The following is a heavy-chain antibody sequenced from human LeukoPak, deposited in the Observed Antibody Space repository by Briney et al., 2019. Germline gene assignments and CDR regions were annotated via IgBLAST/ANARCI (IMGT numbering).Heavy chain of an antibody. D-gene: IGHD2-8*02. V-gene: IGHV3-23*01. CDR3: AKRGVTYGPFDS. Sequence: GGSLRLSCAASGFTFNNHAMSWVCQTPGKGLEWVSTVSNRGDTGYYIDSVRGRFTVSRDNSKNTLYLQMNSLSAEDTAIYYCAKRGVTYGPFDSWGQGTLVTVSS. J-gene: IGHJ4*02. CDR1: GFTFNNHA. CDR2: VSNRGDTG.